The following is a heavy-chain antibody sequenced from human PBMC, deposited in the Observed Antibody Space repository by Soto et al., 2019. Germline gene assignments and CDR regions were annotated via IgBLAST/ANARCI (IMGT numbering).Heavy chain of an antibody. J-gene: IGHJ4*02. CDR3: VRDHHRYSGYGYVEY. CDR2: ISSSSSYT. Sequence: QVQLVESGGGLVKPGGSLRLSCAAFGFTFSDYYMSWIRQAPGKGLELVSYISSSSSYTNYADSVKGRFTISRDNTKNSLYLQMNSRRGEDTAVYYCVRDHHRYSGYGYVEYWGQGTLVTVSS. D-gene: IGHD5-12*01. CDR1: GFTFSDYY. V-gene: IGHV3-11*05.